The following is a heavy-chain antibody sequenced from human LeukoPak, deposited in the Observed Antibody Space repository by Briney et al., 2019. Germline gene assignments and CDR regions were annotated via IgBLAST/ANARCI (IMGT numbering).Heavy chain of an antibody. CDR1: GFSLSSYA. CDR2: ISSNGGST. V-gene: IGHV3-64D*09. CDR3: VKVGSSATVVNAFDI. D-gene: IGHD4-23*01. Sequence: GGSLRLSCSASGFSLSSYAMHWVRQAPGKGLEHVSAISSNGGSTYYADSVKGRLTISRDNSKNTLYLQMSSLRAEDTAVYYCVKVGSSATVVNAFDIWGQGTMVTVSS. J-gene: IGHJ3*02.